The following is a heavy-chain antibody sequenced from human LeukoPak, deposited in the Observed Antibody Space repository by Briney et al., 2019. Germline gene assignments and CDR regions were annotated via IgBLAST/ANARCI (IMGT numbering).Heavy chain of an antibody. D-gene: IGHD2-2*01. CDR3: AREQDIVVVPAQYDAFDI. J-gene: IGHJ3*02. V-gene: IGHV1-2*02. CDR1: GYTFSDYY. Sequence: ASVKVSCKTSGYTFSDYYMHWVRQAPGQGLEWMGWINPNNGGINYSQNFQGRVTMTRDTSISTAYMELSSLRSEDTAVYYCAREQDIVVVPAQYDAFDIWGQGTMVTVSS. CDR2: INPNNGGI.